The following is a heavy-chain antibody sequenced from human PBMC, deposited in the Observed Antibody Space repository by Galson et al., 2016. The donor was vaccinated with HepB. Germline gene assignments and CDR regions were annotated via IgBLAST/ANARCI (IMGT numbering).Heavy chain of an antibody. Sequence: SLRLSCAVSGFTLSDHYMDWVRQAPGKGLEWVGRSRNKLNSYTTEYAASVKGRFTISRDDSKNSLYLQMKSLKSEDTAVYYCAREEGDYGDHNNFFDYWGQGTLVTVSS. J-gene: IGHJ4*02. CDR3: AREEGDYGDHNNFFDY. D-gene: IGHD4-17*01. CDR1: GFTLSDHY. V-gene: IGHV3-72*01. CDR2: SRNKLNSYTT.